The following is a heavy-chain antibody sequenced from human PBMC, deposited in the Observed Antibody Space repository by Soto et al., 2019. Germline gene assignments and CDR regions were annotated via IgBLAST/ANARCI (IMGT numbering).Heavy chain of an antibody. D-gene: IGHD2-2*01. CDR3: ARVPDR. V-gene: IGHV4-39*07. J-gene: IGHJ5*02. Sequence: SETLSLTCSVSGSSISIGTDYWGWIRQPPGKGLEWIGNIHYSGSTYYNPSLKSRVNISVDTSKNQFSLKLSSVTAADTAVYYCARVPDRWGQGTLVTVSS. CDR2: IHYSGST. CDR1: GSSISIGTDY.